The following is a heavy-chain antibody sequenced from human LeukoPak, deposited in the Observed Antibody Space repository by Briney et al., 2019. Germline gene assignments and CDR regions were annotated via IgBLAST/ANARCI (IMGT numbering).Heavy chain of an antibody. V-gene: IGHV1-18*01. Sequence: ASVKVSFKASGYTFTSYGISWVRQAPGQGLEWMGWISTYNGNTNYAQKLRGRVTMTTDTSTSTAYMELRSLRSDDTAVYYCASSLLWFGELLGGDYWGYGTPVTVSS. CDR1: GYTFTSYG. CDR3: ASSLLWFGELLGGDY. J-gene: IGHJ4*01. D-gene: IGHD3-10*01. CDR2: ISTYNGNT.